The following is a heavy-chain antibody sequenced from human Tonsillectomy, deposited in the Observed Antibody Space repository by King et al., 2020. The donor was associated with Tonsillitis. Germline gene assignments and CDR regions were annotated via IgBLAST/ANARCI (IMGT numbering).Heavy chain of an antibody. Sequence: VQLVESGGGLVKPGGSLRLSCAASGFTFSSYSMNWVRQAPGKGLEWVSSISSSSSYIYYADSVKGRLTISRDNTKNSLYLQLNSLRAEDTAVYYCARHEKTVAALIDYWGQETLVTVSS. CDR2: ISSSSSYI. CDR1: GFTFSSYS. J-gene: IGHJ4*02. V-gene: IGHV3-21*01. CDR3: ARHEKTVAALIDY. D-gene: IGHD6-19*01.